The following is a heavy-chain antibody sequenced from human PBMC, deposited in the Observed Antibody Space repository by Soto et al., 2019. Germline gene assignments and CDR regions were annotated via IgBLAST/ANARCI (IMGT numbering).Heavy chain of an antibody. V-gene: IGHV4-39*02. CDR1: GASSSSSNSY. J-gene: IGHJ6*02. D-gene: IGHD3-10*01. CDR3: AREFGWELQQSHPYYNSGMDV. CDR2: IYYSGAA. Sequence: SETLSLTCAVCGASSSSSNSYWAWIRQPPGKGLDWIANIYYSGAAYYNPSLKSRVTISVDTSKNQFSLKLSSVTAADTAVYYCAREFGWELQQSHPYYNSGMDVWGQGTTVTVSS.